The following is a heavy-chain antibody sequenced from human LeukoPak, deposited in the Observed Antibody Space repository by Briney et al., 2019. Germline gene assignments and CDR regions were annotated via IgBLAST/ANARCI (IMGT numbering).Heavy chain of an antibody. CDR2: IRAYSGNT. V-gene: IGHV1-18*01. D-gene: IGHD4-17*01. CDR3: TRDYGDYAPYSATWFDP. J-gene: IGHJ5*02. Sequence: GASVKVSCKASGGTFSSYAISWVRQAPGQGLEWMGWIRAYSGNTNYAQKLQGRVTMTTDTSTSTAYMELRSLRSDDTAVYYCTRDYGDYAPYSATWFDPWGQGTLVTVSS. CDR1: GGTFSSYA.